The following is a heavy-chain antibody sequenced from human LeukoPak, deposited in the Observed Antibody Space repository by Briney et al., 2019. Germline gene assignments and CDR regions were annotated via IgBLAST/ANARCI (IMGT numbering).Heavy chain of an antibody. CDR2: IYYSGST. Sequence: SETLSLTCTVSGGSISSSSYYWGWIRQPPGKGLEWIGSIYYSGSTYYNPSLKSRVTISVDTSKNQFSLKLSSVTAADTAVYYCARIGYCSGGSCYLYYYYYMDVWGKGTAVTIPS. V-gene: IGHV4-39*01. CDR3: ARIGYCSGGSCYLYYYYYMDV. CDR1: GGSISSSSYY. D-gene: IGHD2-15*01. J-gene: IGHJ6*03.